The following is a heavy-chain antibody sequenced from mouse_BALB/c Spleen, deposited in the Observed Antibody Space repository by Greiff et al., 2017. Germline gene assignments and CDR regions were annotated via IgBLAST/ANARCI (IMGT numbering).Heavy chain of an antibody. CDR3: ARYYGSSYYAMDD. V-gene: IGHV1-69*02. J-gene: IGHJ4*01. Sequence: QVQLKQPGAELVKPGAPVKLSCKASGYTFTSYWMNWVKQRPGRGLEWIGRIDPSDSETHYNQKFKDKATLTVDKSSSTAYIQLSSLTSEDSAVYYCARYYGSSYYAMDDWGQGTSVTVSS. D-gene: IGHD1-1*01. CDR1: GYTFTSYW. CDR2: IDPSDSET.